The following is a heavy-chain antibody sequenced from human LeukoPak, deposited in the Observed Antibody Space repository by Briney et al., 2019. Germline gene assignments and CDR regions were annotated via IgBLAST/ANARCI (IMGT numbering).Heavy chain of an antibody. J-gene: IGHJ4*02. CDR1: GFTFSSYA. CDR2: ISGSGGST. Sequence: GGSLRLSCAASGFTFSSYAMSWVRQAPGKGLEWVSAISGSGGSTYYADSVKGRFTISRDNSKNTLYLQMDSLRAEDTAVYYCAKEVVRGVIWGMVDYWGQGTLVTVSS. D-gene: IGHD3-10*01. V-gene: IGHV3-23*01. CDR3: AKEVVRGVIWGMVDY.